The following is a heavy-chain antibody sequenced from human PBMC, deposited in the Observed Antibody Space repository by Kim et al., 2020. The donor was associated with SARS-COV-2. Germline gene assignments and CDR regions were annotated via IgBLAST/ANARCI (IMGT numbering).Heavy chain of an antibody. V-gene: IGHV4-31*02. J-gene: IGHJ4*02. Sequence: YNPSLKSRVTISVDTSKNQFSLKLSSVTAADTAVYYCARVHPSGYPGFDYWGQGTLVTVSS. D-gene: IGHD3-22*01. CDR3: ARVHPSGYPGFDY.